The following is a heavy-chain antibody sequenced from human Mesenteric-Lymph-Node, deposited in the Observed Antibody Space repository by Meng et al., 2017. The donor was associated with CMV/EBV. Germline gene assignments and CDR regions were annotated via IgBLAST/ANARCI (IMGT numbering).Heavy chain of an antibody. CDR1: GFTFSTYA. J-gene: IGHJ4*02. CDR2: ITASGGST. V-gene: IGHV3-23*01. CDR3: TRDETFWSGYYSEN. D-gene: IGHD3-3*01. Sequence: GESLKISCAASGFTFSTYAMSWVRQAPGKGLEWVSVITASGGSTYYADSVKGRFTISRDTSKNTLYLQMNSLKPEDTAVYYCTRDETFWSGYYSENWGQGTLVTVSS.